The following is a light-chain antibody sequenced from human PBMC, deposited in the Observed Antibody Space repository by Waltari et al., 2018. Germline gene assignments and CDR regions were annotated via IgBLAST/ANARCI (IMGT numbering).Light chain of an antibody. CDR2: AVS. CDR1: SSDVGNYKR. V-gene: IGLV2-23*02. CDR3: SSYAGSSKGV. J-gene: IGLJ2*01. Sequence: QSALTQPASVSGSPGQSITISCTGTSSDVGNYKRVSWYQQHPGKATKLMIYAVSKRPSGVYDRFPGSKSGDMASLTISGLQPEDEAEYFCSSYAGSSKGVFGGGTKVTVL.